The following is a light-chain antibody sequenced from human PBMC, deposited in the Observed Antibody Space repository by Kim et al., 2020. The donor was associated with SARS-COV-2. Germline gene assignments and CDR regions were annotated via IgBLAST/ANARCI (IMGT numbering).Light chain of an antibody. V-gene: IGLV2-11*03. CDR3: CSYAGSCTV. CDR1: STAVGGYNY. CDR2: DVS. J-gene: IGLJ2*01. Sequence: PGQSVTISCTGTSTAVGGYNYVSWYQQHPGKAPKLMMYDVSSRPSGVPDRFSGSNSGNTASLTISGLQPEDEADYYCCSYAGSCTVFGGGTQLTVL.